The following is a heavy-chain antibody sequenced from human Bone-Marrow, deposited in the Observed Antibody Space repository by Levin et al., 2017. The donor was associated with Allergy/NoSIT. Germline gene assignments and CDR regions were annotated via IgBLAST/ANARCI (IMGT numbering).Heavy chain of an antibody. CDR3: ARDHGGSAALDTFDI. Sequence: GESLKISCKASGYPFTTYGISWVRQAPGQGLEWMGWISPYDGDTNYAQKFQGRVTLSTDTSTSTAYMEMRSLRPDETAVFYCARDHGGSAALDTFDIWGQGTMVTVSS. J-gene: IGHJ3*02. D-gene: IGHD1-26*01. CDR1: GYPFTTYG. V-gene: IGHV1-18*01. CDR2: ISPYDGDT.